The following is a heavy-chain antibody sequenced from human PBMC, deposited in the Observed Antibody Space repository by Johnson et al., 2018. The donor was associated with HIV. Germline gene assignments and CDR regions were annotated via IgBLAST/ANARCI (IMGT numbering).Heavy chain of an antibody. V-gene: IGHV3-30-3*01. D-gene: IGHD6-13*01. CDR2: ISYDGSNK. Sequence: LLVESGGGVVQPGRSLRLSCAASGFTFSSYAMHWVRQAPGKGLEWVAVISYDGSNKYYADSVKGRFTISRDNSKNTLYLQMNSLRAEDTAVYYCARDRFCSSSWEGAADAFDIWGQGTMVTVSS. J-gene: IGHJ3*02. CDR3: ARDRFCSSSWEGAADAFDI. CDR1: GFTFSSYA.